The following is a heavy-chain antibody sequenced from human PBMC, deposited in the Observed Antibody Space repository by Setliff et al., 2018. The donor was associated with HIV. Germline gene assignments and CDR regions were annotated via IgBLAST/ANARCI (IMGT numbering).Heavy chain of an antibody. CDR1: GGSVIISHYY. J-gene: IGHJ4*02. CDR2: ISYSGST. CDR3: ATLQSSGWPHRIEY. V-gene: IGHV4-39*01. Sequence: SETLSLTCTVSGGSVIISHYYWAWIRQPPGKGLEWIGSISYSGSTYYNPSLKSRITISVDTSKNQFSLKLTSVTAADTAVYYCATLQSSGWPHRIEYWGQGTLVTVSS. D-gene: IGHD6-19*01.